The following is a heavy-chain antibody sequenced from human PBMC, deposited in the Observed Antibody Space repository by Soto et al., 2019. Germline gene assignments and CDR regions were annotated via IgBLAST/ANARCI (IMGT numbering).Heavy chain of an antibody. D-gene: IGHD2-8*01. V-gene: IGHV1-18*01. CDR3: AKNGQPPYYYYGMDV. Sequence: QGQLVQSGGEVKKPGASVKVSCKASGYTFTRYGISWVRQAPGQGLEWMGWISGYNCDTKYAQKFQGRVTMTVDTSTTTAYMELRSLTSDDRAVYYCAKNGQPPYYYYGMDVWGQGTTVTVSS. CDR1: GYTFTRYG. J-gene: IGHJ6*02. CDR2: ISGYNCDT.